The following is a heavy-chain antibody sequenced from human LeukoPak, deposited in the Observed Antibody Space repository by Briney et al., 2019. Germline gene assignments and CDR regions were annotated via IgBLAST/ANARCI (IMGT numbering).Heavy chain of an antibody. CDR2: IKAKAHGGTI. CDR3: TTDGVGVEGATYDN. CDR1: GFTLSSYS. V-gene: IGHV3-15*01. Sequence: PGGSLRLSCVASGFTLSSYSMNWVRQAPGKGLEWVGRIKAKAHGGTIEYAAPVKGRFTISRDDSKNTLYLQMNSLKTEDTAVYYCTTDGVGVEGATYDNWGQGTLVSVSS. J-gene: IGHJ4*02. D-gene: IGHD1-26*01.